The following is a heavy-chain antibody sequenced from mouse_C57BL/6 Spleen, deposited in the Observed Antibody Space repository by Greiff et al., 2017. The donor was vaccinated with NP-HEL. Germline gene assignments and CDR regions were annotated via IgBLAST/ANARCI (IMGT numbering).Heavy chain of an antibody. D-gene: IGHD1-1*01. Sequence: QVQLKQPGAELVMPGASVKLSCKASGYTFTSYWMHWVKQRPGQGLEWIGEIDPSDSYTNYNQKFKGKSTLTVDKSSSTAYMQLSSLTSEDSAVYYCARTNYYGSSYYFDYWGQGTTLTVSS. CDR3: ARTNYYGSSYYFDY. CDR1: GYTFTSYW. J-gene: IGHJ2*01. V-gene: IGHV1-69*01. CDR2: IDPSDSYT.